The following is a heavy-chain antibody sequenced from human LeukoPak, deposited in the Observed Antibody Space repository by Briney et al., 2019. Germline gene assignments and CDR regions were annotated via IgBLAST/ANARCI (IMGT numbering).Heavy chain of an antibody. CDR2: ISSSGSTI. D-gene: IGHD6-19*01. CDR1: GFTFSSYE. V-gene: IGHV3-48*03. Sequence: PGGSLRLSCAASGFTFSSYEMNWVRQAPGKGLDWVSYISSSGSTIYYADSVKGRFTISRDNAKNSLYLQMNSLRAEDTAVYYSARAGGSGWPFRGNYFDYWGQGTLVTVSS. CDR3: ARAGGSGWPFRGNYFDY. J-gene: IGHJ4*02.